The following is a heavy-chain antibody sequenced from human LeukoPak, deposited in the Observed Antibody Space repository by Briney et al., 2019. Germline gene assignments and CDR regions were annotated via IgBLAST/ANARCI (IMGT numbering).Heavy chain of an antibody. CDR1: GFTFSSYS. V-gene: IGHV3-21*01. Sequence: GGSLRLSCAASGFTFSSYSMNWVRQAPGKGLEWVSSISSSSSYIYYADSVKGRFTISRDNAKNSLYLQMNSLRAEDTAVYYCARGGCSGGSCYHRYYFDYWGQGTLVTVS. J-gene: IGHJ4*02. CDR3: ARGGCSGGSCYHRYYFDY. CDR2: ISSSSSYI. D-gene: IGHD2-15*01.